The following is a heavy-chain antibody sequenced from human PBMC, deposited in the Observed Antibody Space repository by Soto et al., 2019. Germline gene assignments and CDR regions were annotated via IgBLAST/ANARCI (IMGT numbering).Heavy chain of an antibody. V-gene: IGHV1-18*01. CDR2: MSTYTGDT. Sequence: QVQLVQSGAEVKKPRASVKVSCKTFGYSFTVYGISWVRQAPGQGLEWMGWMSTYTGDTNYARKFRGRVTMTTDISMSPASMEVRRLTSDATAVYYCARDPGGATGFDPWGQGTPVIVST. J-gene: IGHJ5*02. CDR1: GYSFTVYG. CDR3: ARDPGGATGFDP. D-gene: IGHD1-1*01.